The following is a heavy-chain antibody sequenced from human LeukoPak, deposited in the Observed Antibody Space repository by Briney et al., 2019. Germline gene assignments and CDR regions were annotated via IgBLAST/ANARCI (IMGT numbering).Heavy chain of an antibody. CDR1: GRTFSSYA. CDR2: IISIFGTV. V-gene: IGHV1-69*05. J-gene: IGHJ4*02. Sequence: ASVKVSCKASGRTFSSYAISWMRRAPGQGLEWMGGIISIFGTVNYAQKFQGRVTITTDESTSTAYMELSSLRSEDTAVYYCARTTYGSGSELDYWGQGTLVTVSS. CDR3: ARTTYGSGSELDY. D-gene: IGHD3-10*01.